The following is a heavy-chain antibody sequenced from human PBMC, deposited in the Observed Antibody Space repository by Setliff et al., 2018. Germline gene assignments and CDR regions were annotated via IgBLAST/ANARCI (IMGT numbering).Heavy chain of an antibody. CDR2: INHSGST. CDR3: AREGEIWFGELLPWGMDV. Sequence: NPSETLSLTCAVYGGPFSSYYWSWIRQPPGKGLEWIGEINHSGSTYYNPSLKSRVTISVDTSKNQFSLKLSSVTAADTAVYYCAREGEIWFGELLPWGMDVWGQGTTVTVSS. CDR1: GGPFSSYY. V-gene: IGHV4-34*01. D-gene: IGHD3-10*01. J-gene: IGHJ6*02.